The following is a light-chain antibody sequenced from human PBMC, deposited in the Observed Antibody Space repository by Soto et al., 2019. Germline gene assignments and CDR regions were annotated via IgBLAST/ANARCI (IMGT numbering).Light chain of an antibody. CDR1: QSVLYSSNNKNF. V-gene: IGKV4-1*01. J-gene: IGKJ2*01. CDR2: WAS. Sequence: DIVMTQSPDSLAVSLGERATINCKSSQSVLYSSNNKNFLAWYQQKPGQPPKLLIYWASTRESGVPDRFSGSGSGTDFTLTISSLQAEDVAVYYYQQYYSPPPTFGQGTELEIK. CDR3: QQYYSPPPT.